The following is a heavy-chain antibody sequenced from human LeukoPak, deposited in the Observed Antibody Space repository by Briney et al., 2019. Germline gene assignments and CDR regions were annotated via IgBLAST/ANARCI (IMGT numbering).Heavy chain of an antibody. J-gene: IGHJ4*02. CDR1: GFTFSSYW. D-gene: IGHD3-3*02. CDR3: AREAISSYFDY. V-gene: IGHV3-7*01. CDR2: IKQDGSEK. Sequence: GGSRRLSCAASGFTFSSYWMSWVRQAPGKGLEWVANIKQDGSEKYYVDSVKGRFTISRDNAKNSLYLQMNSLRAEDTAVYYCAREAISSYFDYWGQGTLITVSS.